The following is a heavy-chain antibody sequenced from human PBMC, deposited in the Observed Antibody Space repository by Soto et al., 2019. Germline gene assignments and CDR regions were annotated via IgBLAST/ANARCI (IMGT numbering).Heavy chain of an antibody. D-gene: IGHD6-6*01. CDR3: ARARYSSSLKVTYYYYYYGMDV. CDR1: GGTFSSYA. V-gene: IGHV1-69*13. CDR2: IIPIFGTA. J-gene: IGHJ6*02. Sequence: ASVKVSCKASGGTFSSYAISWVRQAPGQGLEWMGGIIPIFGTANYAQKFQGRATITADESTSTAYMELSSLRSEDTAVYYCARARYSSSLKVTYYYYYYGMDVWGQGTTVTVSS.